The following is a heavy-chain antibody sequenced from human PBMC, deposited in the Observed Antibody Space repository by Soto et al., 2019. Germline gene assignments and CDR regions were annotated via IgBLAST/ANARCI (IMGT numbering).Heavy chain of an antibody. D-gene: IGHD5-18*01. Sequence: QLQLQESGPGMVKPSETLSLTCTFSGGSISRSSYYWGWIRQPPGKGLEWIGSIYYSGSTYYNPSLKSRVPISVDTSKNHFSVKLSSVTAADTAVYYCARRGGGYSYVYSYWGQGTLVTVSS. J-gene: IGHJ4*02. V-gene: IGHV4-39*01. CDR3: ARRGGGYSYVYSY. CDR2: IYYSGST. CDR1: GGSISRSSYY.